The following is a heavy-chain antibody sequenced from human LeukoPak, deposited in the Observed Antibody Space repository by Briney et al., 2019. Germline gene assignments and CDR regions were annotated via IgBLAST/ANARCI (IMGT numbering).Heavy chain of an antibody. CDR1: GFTFSNYW. Sequence: PGGSLRLSCVASGFTFSNYWMDWVRQAPGKGLEWVANIKQDGSEKFYVDSVKGRFTISRDNAKNSLYLQMNSLRAEDTAVYYCAGAMDVWGQGTTVTVSS. V-gene: IGHV3-7*04. CDR3: AGAMDV. CDR2: IKQDGSEK. J-gene: IGHJ6*02.